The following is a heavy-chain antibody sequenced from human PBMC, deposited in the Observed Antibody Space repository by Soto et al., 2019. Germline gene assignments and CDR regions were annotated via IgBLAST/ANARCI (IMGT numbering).Heavy chain of an antibody. CDR3: AREKYPHYYSSGSYYFDY. CDR2: INHSGST. D-gene: IGHD3-10*01. CDR1: GGSFSGYY. V-gene: IGHV4-34*01. Sequence: PSETLSLTCAVYGGSFSGYYWSWIRQPPGKGLEWIGEINHSGSTNYNPSLKSRVTISVDTSKNQFSLKLSSVTAADTAVYYCAREKYPHYYSSGSYYFDYWGQGTLVTVSS. J-gene: IGHJ4*02.